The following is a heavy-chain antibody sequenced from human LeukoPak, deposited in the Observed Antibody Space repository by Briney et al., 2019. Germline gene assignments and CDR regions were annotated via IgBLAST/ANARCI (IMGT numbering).Heavy chain of an antibody. CDR3: ARGSWSNYGGNWFDP. Sequence: ASVKVSCKASGYTFTSYDINWVRQATGQGLEWMGWMNPNSGNTGYAQKFQGRVTMTRNTSISTAYMGLSSLRSEDTAVYYCARGSWSNYGGNWFDPWGQGTLVTVPS. V-gene: IGHV1-8*01. CDR1: GYTFTSYD. D-gene: IGHD4-11*01. CDR2: MNPNSGNT. J-gene: IGHJ5*02.